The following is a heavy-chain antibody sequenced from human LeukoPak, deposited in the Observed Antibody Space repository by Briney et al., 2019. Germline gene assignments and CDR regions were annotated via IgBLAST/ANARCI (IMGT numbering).Heavy chain of an antibody. V-gene: IGHV1-18*01. CDR1: GYTFTNYG. Sequence: GASVKVSCRSSGYTFTNYGISWVRQAPGQGLERMGWISAYNGNTNYAQKIQGRVTMTTDTSTNTAYMELRSLRSDDTAVYYCARDPPHLCSSTSCFGDYWGQGTLVTVSS. CDR3: ARDPPHLCSSTSCFGDY. D-gene: IGHD2-2*01. J-gene: IGHJ4*02. CDR2: ISAYNGNT.